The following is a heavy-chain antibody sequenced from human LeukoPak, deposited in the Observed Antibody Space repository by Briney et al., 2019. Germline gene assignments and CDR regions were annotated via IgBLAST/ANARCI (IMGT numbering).Heavy chain of an antibody. Sequence: SVKVSCKASGGTFTSYAISWVRQAPGQGLEWMGRIIPILGIANYAQKFQGRVTITADKSTSTAYMELSSLGSEDTAVYYCARDYDYGDYADDYWGQGTLVTVSS. V-gene: IGHV1-69*04. D-gene: IGHD4-17*01. CDR1: GGTFTSYA. J-gene: IGHJ4*02. CDR2: IIPILGIA. CDR3: ARDYDYGDYADDY.